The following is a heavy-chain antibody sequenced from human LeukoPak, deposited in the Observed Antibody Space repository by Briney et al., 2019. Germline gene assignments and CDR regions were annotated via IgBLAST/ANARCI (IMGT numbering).Heavy chain of an antibody. D-gene: IGHD5-12*01. Sequence: QSGGSLRVSCAASGFSFSTYAMHWVRQAPGKGLEWVAVVSHDTRTKYYTDSLKGRFTISRDNSKNTLYLQMNGLRTDDTAVYYCARAIVGTENFDYWGQGTLVTVSS. CDR2: VSHDTRTK. CDR1: GFSFSTYA. V-gene: IGHV3-30*10. J-gene: IGHJ4*02. CDR3: ARAIVGTENFDY.